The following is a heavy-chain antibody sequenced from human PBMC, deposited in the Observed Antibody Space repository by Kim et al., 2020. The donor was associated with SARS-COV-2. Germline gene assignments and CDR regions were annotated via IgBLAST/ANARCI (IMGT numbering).Heavy chain of an antibody. J-gene: IGHJ3*01. D-gene: IGHD3-10*01. Sequence: GGSLRLSCTGSGFTFSNYVMTWGLQPPVKLRERVAYSSTGGKPIYYSDSVKGRFTVSRDDANQSLFLQMNSLTEEDTAVYFCTREGIGGIAFDLWGQWTTVTVSA. V-gene: IGHV3-48*02. CDR2: SSTGGKPI. CDR1: GFTFSNYV. CDR3: TREGIGGIAFDL.